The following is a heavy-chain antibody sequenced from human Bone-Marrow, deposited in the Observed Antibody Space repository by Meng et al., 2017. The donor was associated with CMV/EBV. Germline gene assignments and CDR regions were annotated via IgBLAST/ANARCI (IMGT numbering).Heavy chain of an antibody. CDR1: GFSVSSNY. CDR3: ARDSTIVGVKGYYYGMDV. V-gene: IGHV3-48*04. Sequence: GESLKISCTASGFSVSSNYMNWVRQAPGKGLEWVSYISSSSSTIYYADSVKGRFTISRDNAKNSLYLQMNSLRAEDTAVYYCARDSTIVGVKGYYYGMDVWGQGPTVTVSS. D-gene: IGHD1-26*01. J-gene: IGHJ6*02. CDR2: ISSSSSTI.